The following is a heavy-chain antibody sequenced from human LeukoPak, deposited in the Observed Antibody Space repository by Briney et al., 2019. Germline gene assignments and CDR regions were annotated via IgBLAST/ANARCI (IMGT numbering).Heavy chain of an antibody. CDR3: AKSPKPVTAALYFDY. J-gene: IGHJ4*02. Sequence: GGPLRLSCAASGFTFRTYAMTWVRQAPGKGLEWVSTITGSGTTTNYADSVKGRFTISRDNSKNTLSLQMNSLRAEDTALYYCAKSPKPVTAALYFDYWGQGALVTVSS. CDR2: ITGSGTTT. CDR1: GFTFRTYA. D-gene: IGHD2-21*02. V-gene: IGHV3-23*01.